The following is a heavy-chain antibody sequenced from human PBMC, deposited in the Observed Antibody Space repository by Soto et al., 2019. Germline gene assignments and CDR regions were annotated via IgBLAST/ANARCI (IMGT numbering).Heavy chain of an antibody. V-gene: IGHV3-7*01. Sequence: PGGSLRLSCAASGFTFSSYWMSWVRQAPGKGLEWVANIKQDGSEKYYVDSVKGRFTISRDNAKNSLYLQMNSLRAEDTAVYYCARDVAVAGAAFDYWGQGTLVTVSS. J-gene: IGHJ4*02. CDR1: GFTFSSYW. CDR2: IKQDGSEK. CDR3: ARDVAVAGAAFDY. D-gene: IGHD6-19*01.